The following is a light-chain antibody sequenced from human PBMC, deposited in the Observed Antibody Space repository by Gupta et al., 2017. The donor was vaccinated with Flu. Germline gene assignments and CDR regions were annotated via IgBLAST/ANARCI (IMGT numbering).Light chain of an antibody. Sequence: QSVLTQPPSPPGTPGQRVTISCSGSSPNIGSHTVSWYQHLPGTAPKLLIYSDNQRPSGVPDRFSGSKSGTSASLAISGLQFEDEADYYCAAWDDSLSGRVFGGGTELTVL. CDR3: AAWDDSLSGRV. CDR2: SDN. V-gene: IGLV1-44*01. J-gene: IGLJ3*02. CDR1: SPNIGSHT.